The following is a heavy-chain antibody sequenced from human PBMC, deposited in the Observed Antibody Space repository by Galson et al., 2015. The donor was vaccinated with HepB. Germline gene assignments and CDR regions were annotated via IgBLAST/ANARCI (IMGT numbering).Heavy chain of an antibody. Sequence: SLRLSCAASGFTFSSYWMSWVRQAPGKGLEWVANIKQDGSEKYYVDSVKGRFTISRDNAKNSLYLQMNSLRAEDTAVYYCARDFSRTTVTTSFLYYYYGMDVWGQGTTVTVSS. CDR3: ARDFSRTTVTTSFLYYYYGMDV. V-gene: IGHV3-7*03. CDR1: GFTFSSYW. D-gene: IGHD4-17*01. J-gene: IGHJ6*02. CDR2: IKQDGSEK.